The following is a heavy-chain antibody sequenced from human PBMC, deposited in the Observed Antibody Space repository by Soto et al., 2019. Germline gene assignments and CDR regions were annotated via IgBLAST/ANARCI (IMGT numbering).Heavy chain of an antibody. CDR2: ISGRGGST. CDR3: ARSSGDTWEQYYFDS. CDR1: GFIFSDYS. D-gene: IGHD1-1*01. J-gene: IGHJ4*02. V-gene: IGHV3-23*01. Sequence: EVQPLESGGGLVLPGGSLRLSCAASGFIFSDYSMSWVRQAPGKGLEWVSGISGRGGSTYYADSVKGRFTISRDSSRNTLFLQMNSLRAEDTALYFCARSSGDTWEQYYFDSWGQGTLVPVSS.